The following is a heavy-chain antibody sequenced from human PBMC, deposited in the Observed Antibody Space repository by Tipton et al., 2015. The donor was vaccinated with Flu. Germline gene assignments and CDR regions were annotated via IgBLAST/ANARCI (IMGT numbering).Heavy chain of an antibody. CDR3: ARRGDCGGDCCDAFVL. Sequence: QLVQSGAEVKKAGESLKISCTASGYKFRDYWIAWVRQMPGKGLEWMGIIFPADSDVRYNPSFQGQVTISADKSTTTASLQWSSLKASDTGIYYCARRGDCGGDCCDAFVLWSQETVVTVSS. CDR1: GYKFRDYW. D-gene: IGHD2-21*02. CDR2: IFPADSDV. J-gene: IGHJ3*01. V-gene: IGHV5-51*03.